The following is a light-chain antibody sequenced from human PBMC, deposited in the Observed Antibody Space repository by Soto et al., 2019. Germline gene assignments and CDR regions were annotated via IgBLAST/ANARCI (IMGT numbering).Light chain of an antibody. CDR3: SSYAGSNTPNWV. Sequence: QSALTQPPSASGSPGQSVTISCTGTSSDVGGYNYVSWYQQHPGKAPKLMIYEVSKRPSGVPDRFSGSKSGNTASLTVSGLQAEDEADYYCSSYAGSNTPNWVFGGGTKVTVL. V-gene: IGLV2-8*01. CDR2: EVS. J-gene: IGLJ3*02. CDR1: SSDVGGYNY.